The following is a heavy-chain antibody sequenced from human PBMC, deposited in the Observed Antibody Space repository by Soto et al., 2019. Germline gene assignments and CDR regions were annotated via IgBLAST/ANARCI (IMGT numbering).Heavy chain of an antibody. CDR1: GYTFTGYY. V-gene: IGHV1-2*04. CDR2: INPNSGGT. Sequence: ASVKVACKASGYTFTGYYMHWVRQAPGQGLEWMGWINPNSGGTNYAQKFQGWVTMTRDTSISTAYMELSRLRSDDTAVYFWGRGFFHPGSYSYYYGMDVWGQGTTVTVSS. CDR3: GRGFFHPGSYSYYYGMDV. D-gene: IGHD3-10*01. J-gene: IGHJ6*02.